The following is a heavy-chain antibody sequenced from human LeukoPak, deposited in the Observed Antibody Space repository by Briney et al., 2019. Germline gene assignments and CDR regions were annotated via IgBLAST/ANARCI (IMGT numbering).Heavy chain of an antibody. CDR3: TVYYSNYVGYYFDY. CDR1: GFTFGDYA. CDR2: IRSKAYGGTT. V-gene: IGHV3-49*04. D-gene: IGHD4-11*01. Sequence: PGGSLRLSYTASGFTFGDYAMSWVRQAPGKGLEWVGFIRSKAYGGTTEYAASVKGRFTISRDDSKSIAYLQMNSLKTEDTAVYYCTVYYSNYVGYYFDYWGQGTLVTVSS. J-gene: IGHJ4*02.